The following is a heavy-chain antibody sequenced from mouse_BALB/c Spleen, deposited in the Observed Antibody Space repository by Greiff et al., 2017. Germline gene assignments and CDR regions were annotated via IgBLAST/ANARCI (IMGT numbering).Heavy chain of an antibody. CDR1: GFTFSSYT. V-gene: IGHV5-6-4*01. CDR2: ISSGGSYT. D-gene: IGHD2-4*01. J-gene: IGHJ2*01. CDR3: SRDRGDYDNFDY. Sequence: EVKVEESGGGLVKPGGSLKLSCAASGFTFSSYTMSWVRQTPEKRLEWVATISSGGSYTYYPDSVKGRFTISRDNAKNTLYLQMSSLKSEDTAMYYCSRDRGDYDNFDYWGQGTTLTVSS.